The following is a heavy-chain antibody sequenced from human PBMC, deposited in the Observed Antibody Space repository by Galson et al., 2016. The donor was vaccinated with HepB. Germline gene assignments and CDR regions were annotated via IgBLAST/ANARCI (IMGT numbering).Heavy chain of an antibody. J-gene: IGHJ3*02. CDR2: IWYDGSNK. Sequence: SLRLSCAASGFVFDRYGMEWVRQAPGKGLEWVAVIWYDGSNKYYADSVKCRFSISKGNSKKTVYLQMNSLRAEDTAVYYCAATLTGYYNPRPDAFDIWGQGTMVAVSS. CDR1: GFVFDRYG. D-gene: IGHD3-9*01. CDR3: AATLTGYYNPRPDAFDI. V-gene: IGHV3-33*01.